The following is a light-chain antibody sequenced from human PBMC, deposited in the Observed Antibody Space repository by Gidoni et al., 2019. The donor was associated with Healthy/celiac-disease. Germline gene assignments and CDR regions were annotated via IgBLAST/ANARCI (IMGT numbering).Light chain of an antibody. CDR3: MQALQTPPFT. CDR2: LGS. Sequence: DIVMTQSPLSLPVTPGEPASISCRSSQSLLQSNGYNYLDWYLQKPGQSPQLLIYLGSNRASGVPDRFSGSGSGTDFTLKISRVEAEDVGVYVCMQALQTPPFTFGPGTKVNI. CDR1: QSLLQSNGYNY. J-gene: IGKJ3*01. V-gene: IGKV2-28*01.